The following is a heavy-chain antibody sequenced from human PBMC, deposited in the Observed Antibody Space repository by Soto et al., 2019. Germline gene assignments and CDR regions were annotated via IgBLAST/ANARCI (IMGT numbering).Heavy chain of an antibody. CDR1: GYTFTSYG. J-gene: IGHJ4*02. CDR3: ARDRDILTGYQIPLDS. CDR2: ISAYNGNT. D-gene: IGHD3-9*01. V-gene: IGHV1-18*01. Sequence: ASVKVSCKASGYTFTSYGISWVRQAPGQGLEWMGWISAYNGNTNYAQKLQGRVTMTTDTSTSTAYMELRSLRSDDTAVYYCARDRDILTGYQIPLDSWGQGTLAPVAS.